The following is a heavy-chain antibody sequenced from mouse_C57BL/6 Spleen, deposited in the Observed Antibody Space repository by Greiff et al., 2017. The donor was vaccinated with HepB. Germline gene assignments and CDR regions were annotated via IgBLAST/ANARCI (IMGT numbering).Heavy chain of an antibody. CDR2: IDPSDSYT. J-gene: IGHJ4*01. CDR3: ARKWYYYAMDY. V-gene: IGHV1-69*01. D-gene: IGHD1-1*02. CDR1: GYTFTSYW. Sequence: QVQLQQPGAELVMPGASVKLSCKASGYTFTSYWMHWVKQRPGQGLEWIGEIDPSDSYTNYNQKFKGKSTLTVDKSSSTAYMQLSSLTSEDSAVYYCARKWYYYAMDYWGQGTSVTVS.